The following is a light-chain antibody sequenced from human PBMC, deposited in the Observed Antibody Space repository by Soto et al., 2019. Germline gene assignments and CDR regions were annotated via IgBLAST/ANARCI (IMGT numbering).Light chain of an antibody. Sequence: DIQMTQSPSSLSASVGDRVTITCRASQNIDKFLFWYPQKPGKGPKLLIYAVSTLQGGIPSRFSGSGRGTDVTLTLSSLQPEDFATYYCQQTYTVPWTLGQGTKVEIK. CDR1: QNIDKF. CDR2: AVS. CDR3: QQTYTVPWT. V-gene: IGKV1-39*01. J-gene: IGKJ1*01.